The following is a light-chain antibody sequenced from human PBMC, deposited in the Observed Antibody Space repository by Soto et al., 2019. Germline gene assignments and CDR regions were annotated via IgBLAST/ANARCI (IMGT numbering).Light chain of an antibody. J-gene: IGKJ1*01. CDR2: GAS. CDR3: QQYGRSLWT. Sequence: EIVLTQSPGTLSLSPGERATLSCRASQSVSSSYLAWYQQKPGRAPRLLIYGASSRAPGIPDRFSGSGSGTDFTLTISRLEPEDFTVYYCQQYGRSLWTFGQGTKVEFK. CDR1: QSVSSSY. V-gene: IGKV3-20*01.